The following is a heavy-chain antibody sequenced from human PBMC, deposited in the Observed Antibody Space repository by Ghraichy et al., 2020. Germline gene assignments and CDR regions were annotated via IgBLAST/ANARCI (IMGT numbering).Heavy chain of an antibody. D-gene: IGHD3-3*02. J-gene: IGHJ6*02. CDR3: ARISRGTSPVEYYHYGMDV. CDR1: GGSVSSGYPS. Sequence: SETLSLTCTVSGGSVSSGYPSWSWIRQSPGKDLEWIGETSHGGSTTYNASLRSRVTISVDMSLSQFFLTLTSVSAADTGVYYCARISRGTSPVEYYHYGMDVWGQGTTVTVSS. CDR2: TSHGGST. V-gene: IGHV4-30-2*06.